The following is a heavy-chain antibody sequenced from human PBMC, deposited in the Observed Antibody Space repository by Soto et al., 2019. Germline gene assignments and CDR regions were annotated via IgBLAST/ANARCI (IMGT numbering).Heavy chain of an antibody. D-gene: IGHD2-21*01. CDR3: AKDRGGGAVVPDY. CDR2: IWYDGSNK. J-gene: IGHJ4*02. CDR1: GFSFTTYG. Sequence: QVQLVESGGGVVQPGRSLRLSCAASGFSFTTYGMHWVRQAPGEGLEWVAVIWYDGSNKYYADSVKGRFTISRDTSKNTLYLKMNSLRAEDTVVYYWAKDRGGGAVVPDYWGQGTLVTVSS. V-gene: IGHV3-33*06.